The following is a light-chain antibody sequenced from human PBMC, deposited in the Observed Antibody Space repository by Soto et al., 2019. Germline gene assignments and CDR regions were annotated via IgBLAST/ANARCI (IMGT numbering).Light chain of an antibody. CDR3: HQYPNWPRN. J-gene: IGKJ5*01. V-gene: IGKV3-15*01. Sequence: IVMTQSPATLSGSAEDRASLWCRASESVRNNLAWYQQKPGQAPSLLIYGASTRATGIPARFSGSGSGPEFTLAFSSLQSEDSAVYSCHQYPNWPRNFGQGTRLEIK. CDR2: GAS. CDR1: ESVRNN.